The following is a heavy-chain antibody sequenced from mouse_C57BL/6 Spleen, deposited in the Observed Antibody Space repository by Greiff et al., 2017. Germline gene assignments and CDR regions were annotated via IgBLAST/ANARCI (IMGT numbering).Heavy chain of an antibody. Sequence: EVQRVESGGGLVKPGGSLKLSCAASGFTFSSYTMSWVRQTPEKRLEWVATISGGGGNTYYPDSVKGRFTISRDNAKNTLYLQMSSLGSEDTALYYCARRDYGSSYGDWYFEVWGTGTTVTVSS. J-gene: IGHJ1*03. CDR2: ISGGGGNT. CDR1: GFTFSSYT. V-gene: IGHV5-9*01. CDR3: ARRDYGSSYGDWYFEV. D-gene: IGHD1-1*01.